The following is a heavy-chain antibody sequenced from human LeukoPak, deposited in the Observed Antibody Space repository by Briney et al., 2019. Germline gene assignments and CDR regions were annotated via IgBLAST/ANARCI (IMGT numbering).Heavy chain of an antibody. CDR1: GGTFSSYA. V-gene: IGHV1-69*05. CDR3: ARGKDYYDSSGYFEYFQH. J-gene: IGHJ1*01. CDR2: IIPIFGTA. Sequence: SVKVSCKASGGTFSSYAISWVRQAPGQGLEWIGGIIPIFGTANYAQKFQGRVTITTDESTSTAYMELSSLRSEDTAVYYCARGKDYYDSSGYFEYFQHWGQGTLVTVSS. D-gene: IGHD3-22*01.